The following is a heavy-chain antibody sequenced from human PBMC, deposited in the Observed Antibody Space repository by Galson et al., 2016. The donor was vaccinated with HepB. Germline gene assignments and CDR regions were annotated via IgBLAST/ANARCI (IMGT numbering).Heavy chain of an antibody. CDR2: ISGTGSPI. CDR3: ARGKMSTLTYRSSQPK. D-gene: IGHD5/OR15-5a*01. CDR1: GFTFSSYS. V-gene: IGHV3-48*02. Sequence: SLRLSCAASGFTFSSYSMTWVRQAPGKGLEWVSYISGTGSPIHYADSVKGRFTISRDNAKNSLYLQMDSLRDEDTAVYYFARGKMSTLTYRSSQPKWGQGTLVTVSS. J-gene: IGHJ4*02.